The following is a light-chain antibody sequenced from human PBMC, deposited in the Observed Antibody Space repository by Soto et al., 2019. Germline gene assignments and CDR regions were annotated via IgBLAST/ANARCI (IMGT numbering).Light chain of an antibody. Sequence: QSALTQPASVAGAPGQSITISCTGTSSDVGTYNLVSWYQQLPDKATNLIIHEVNKRPSGVSTRFSGSKSGNTDYLTISGLQADDDADYHCYSYAGTSTSVFGTGTKLTVL. J-gene: IGLJ1*01. CDR2: EVN. CDR3: YSYAGTSTSV. V-gene: IGLV2-23*02. CDR1: SSDVGTYNL.